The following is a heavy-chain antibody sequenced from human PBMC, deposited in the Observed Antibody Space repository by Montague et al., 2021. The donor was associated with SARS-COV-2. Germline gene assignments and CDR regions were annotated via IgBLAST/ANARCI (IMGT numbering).Heavy chain of an antibody. D-gene: IGHD3-3*01. V-gene: IGHV3-21*01. CDR1: GFTFSSYS. CDR3: ARVREISYDFWSGPRVYMDV. Sequence: SRSLSLSASGFTFSSYSMNWVRQAPGKGLEWVSSISSSSSYIYYADSVKGRFTISRDNAKNSLYLQMNSLRAEDTAVYYCARVREISYDFWSGPRVYMDVWGKGTRSPSP. J-gene: IGHJ6*03. CDR2: ISSSSSYI.